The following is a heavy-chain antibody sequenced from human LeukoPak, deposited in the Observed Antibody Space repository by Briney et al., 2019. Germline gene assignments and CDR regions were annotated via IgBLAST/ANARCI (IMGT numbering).Heavy chain of an antibody. V-gene: IGHV5-51*01. CDR1: GYSFANNC. D-gene: IGHD1-26*01. Sequence: GESLKISCKASGYSFANNCIGWVRQMPGKGLEWMGIMYPGNSDTRYSPSFQGQVTISADKSISTAYLHLSSLKASDTAIYFCARRSGGYDYWGQGTLVTVSS. J-gene: IGHJ4*02. CDR2: MYPGNSDT. CDR3: ARRSGGYDY.